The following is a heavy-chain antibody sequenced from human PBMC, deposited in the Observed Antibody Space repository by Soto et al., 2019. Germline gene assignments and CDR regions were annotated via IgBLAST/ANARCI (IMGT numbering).Heavy chain of an antibody. CDR3: ARGDCSGGSCYYYYYMDV. Sequence: EVQLLESGGGLVQPGGSLRLSCAASGFTFSSYAMSWVRQAPGKGLEWVSAISGSGGSTYYADSVKGRFTIYRDNSKNTLYLQMNSVRAEDTAVYYCARGDCSGGSCYYYYYMDVWGKGTTVTVSS. V-gene: IGHV3-23*01. CDR1: GFTFSSYA. D-gene: IGHD2-15*01. CDR2: ISGSGGST. J-gene: IGHJ6*03.